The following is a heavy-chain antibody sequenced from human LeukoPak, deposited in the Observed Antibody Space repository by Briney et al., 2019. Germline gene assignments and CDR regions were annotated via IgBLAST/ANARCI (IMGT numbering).Heavy chain of an antibody. Sequence: GRSLRLSCAASGFTFSSYAMHWVRQAPGKGLEWVAVMWYDESNEYSGDSVKGRFTISRDKSKNTLYLQMNSLRAEDTAVYYCARDPYYGSGKYYHGMDLWGQGTTVTVSS. J-gene: IGHJ6*02. D-gene: IGHD3-10*01. CDR3: ARDPYYGSGKYYHGMDL. CDR2: MWYDESNE. V-gene: IGHV3-33*08. CDR1: GFTFSSYA.